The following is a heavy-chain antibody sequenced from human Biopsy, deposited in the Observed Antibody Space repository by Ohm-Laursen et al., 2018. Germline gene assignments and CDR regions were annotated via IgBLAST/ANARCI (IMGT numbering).Heavy chain of an antibody. CDR1: GYSFTKYY. J-gene: IGHJ6*02. D-gene: IGHD3-9*01. CDR2: INTTVGTT. CDR3: ARDETGSSVFGPYYYGMDV. V-gene: IGHV1-46*01. Sequence: SVKVSCKASGYSFTKYYINGGRQAPGQGLEWMGIINTTVGTTSYAEKFQGRVTLTRDTSTGTVYLELNSLIYEDTALYYCARDETGSSVFGPYYYGMDVWGQGTTVTVSS.